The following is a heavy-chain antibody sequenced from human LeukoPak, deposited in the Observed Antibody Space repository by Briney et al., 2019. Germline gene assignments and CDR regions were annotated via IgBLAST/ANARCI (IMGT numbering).Heavy chain of an antibody. CDR1: GYTFTSYG. J-gene: IGHJ4*02. Sequence: GASVKVSCKASGYTFTSYGISWVRQAPGQGLEWMGWISAYNGNTNYGQKLQGRVTMTTDTSTSTAYMELRSLRSDDTAVYYCARVTRGYSGYDFDYWGQGTLVTVSS. CDR3: ARVTRGYSGYDFDY. V-gene: IGHV1-18*01. CDR2: ISAYNGNT. D-gene: IGHD5-12*01.